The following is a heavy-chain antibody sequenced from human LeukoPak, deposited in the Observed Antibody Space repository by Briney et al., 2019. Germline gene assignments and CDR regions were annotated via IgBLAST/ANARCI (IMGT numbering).Heavy chain of an antibody. J-gene: IGHJ4*02. D-gene: IGHD2-2*01. CDR3: ARGGYCSSTSCYVFDS. CDR1: GGSIISSNW. Sequence: SGTLSLTCGVSGGSIISSNWCRWVRQPPGKGLEWVGVIYHSGSTNYNPSLKSRVAVSVDQSKSQFSLELTSVAAADTALYYCARGGYCSSTSCYVFDSWGQGALVTVSS. V-gene: IGHV4-4*02. CDR2: IYHSGST.